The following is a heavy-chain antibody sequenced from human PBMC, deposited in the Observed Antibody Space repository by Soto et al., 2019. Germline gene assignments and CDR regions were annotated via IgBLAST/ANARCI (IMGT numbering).Heavy chain of an antibody. CDR3: VQSRCGGDCLEIYSSHAYNGLDV. J-gene: IGHJ6*02. Sequence: QVTLKESGPTLVKPTQTLTLTCTVSGLSLRTTGVGVGWVRQPPGKALEWLALLYWDDDKRYSPSLRSRLTTAKDLSVKQVVLTMPNMDTVDTATYYCVQSRCGGDCLEIYSSHAYNGLDVWGQGTTVTVSS. D-gene: IGHD2-21*02. CDR2: LYWDDDK. V-gene: IGHV2-5*02. CDR1: GLSLRTTGVG.